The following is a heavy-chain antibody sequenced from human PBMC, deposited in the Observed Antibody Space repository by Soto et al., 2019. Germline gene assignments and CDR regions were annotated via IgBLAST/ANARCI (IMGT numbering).Heavy chain of an antibody. V-gene: IGHV3-23*01. D-gene: IGHD3-9*01. J-gene: IGHJ6*02. Sequence: PGGSLRLSCAASGFTFSGYAMSWVRQSPGKGLEWVSAISGSGGSTYYADSVKGRFTISRDNSKNTLYLQMNSLRAEDTAVYYCAKDLELNNPYFDWLTDYYYGMDVWGQGTTVTVSS. CDR1: GFTFSGYA. CDR2: ISGSGGST. CDR3: AKDLELNNPYFDWLTDYYYGMDV.